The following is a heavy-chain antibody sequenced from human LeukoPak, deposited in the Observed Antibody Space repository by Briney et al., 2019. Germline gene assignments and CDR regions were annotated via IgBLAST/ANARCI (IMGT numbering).Heavy chain of an antibody. CDR2: ISSSSSYI. Sequence: PGGSLRLSCAASGFTFNSYSMNWVRQAPGKGLEWVSSISSSSSYIYYADSVKGRFTISRDNAKNSLYLQMNSLRAEDTAVYYCARDAASGYDPGFDYWGQGTLVTVSS. D-gene: IGHD5-12*01. CDR3: ARDAASGYDPGFDY. V-gene: IGHV3-21*01. J-gene: IGHJ4*02. CDR1: GFTFNSYS.